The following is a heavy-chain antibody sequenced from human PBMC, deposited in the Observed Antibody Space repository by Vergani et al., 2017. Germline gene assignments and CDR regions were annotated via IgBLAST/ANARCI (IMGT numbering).Heavy chain of an antibody. D-gene: IGHD3-22*01. Sequence: EVQLVQSGAEVNKPGESLKISCQISGYSFTNYWIGWVRQMPGKCLEWMGIIHPADSDTRYSPSFHGQVTISVDKSISTAYLQRSSLRASDSAMYYCARLYGRDSSGSKYFDYWGQGTLVTVSS. CDR2: IHPADSDT. J-gene: IGHJ4*02. CDR3: ARLYGRDSSGSKYFDY. V-gene: IGHV5-51*01. CDR1: GYSFTNYW.